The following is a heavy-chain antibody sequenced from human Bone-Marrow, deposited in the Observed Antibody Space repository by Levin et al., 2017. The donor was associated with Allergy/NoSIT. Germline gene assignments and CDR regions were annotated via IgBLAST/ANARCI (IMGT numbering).Heavy chain of an antibody. CDR1: GGSFRGYY. D-gene: IGHD3-16*01. Sequence: SQTLSLTCAVYGGSFRGYYWTWIRQPPGKGLEWIGEINHSGSTNYNPSLKSRVTISVDTSKNQFSLKLSSVTAADTAVYYCARFVTFRFYGMDVWGQGTTVTVSS. J-gene: IGHJ6*02. V-gene: IGHV4-34*01. CDR2: INHSGST. CDR3: ARFVTFRFYGMDV.